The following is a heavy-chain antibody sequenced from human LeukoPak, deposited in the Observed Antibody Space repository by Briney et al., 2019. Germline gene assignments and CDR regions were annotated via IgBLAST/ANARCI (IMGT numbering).Heavy chain of an antibody. Sequence: PSETLSLTCTVSGGSISSSSYYWGWIRQPPGRGLEWIGSFYYSGNTYYNPSLQSRVTISVDTSKNQFSLKLSSVTAADTAVYYCAREVGDAGATVGDAFDIWGQGTMVTVSS. D-gene: IGHD1-26*01. CDR1: GGSISSSSYY. V-gene: IGHV4-39*02. J-gene: IGHJ3*02. CDR3: AREVGDAGATVGDAFDI. CDR2: FYYSGNT.